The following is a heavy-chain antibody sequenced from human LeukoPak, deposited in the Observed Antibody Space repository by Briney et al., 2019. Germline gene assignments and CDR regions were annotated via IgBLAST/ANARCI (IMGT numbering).Heavy chain of an antibody. V-gene: IGHV4-59*01. D-gene: IGHD6-13*01. CDR3: AREGSSRNYDAFDI. Sequence: KSSETLSLTCTVSGGSINSYYWSWIRQPPGKGLEWIGYIYYSGSTNYNPSLKRRVTISVDTSKNHFSLKLSSVTAADTAVYYCAREGSSRNYDAFDIWGQGIMVTVSS. CDR2: IYYSGST. J-gene: IGHJ3*02. CDR1: GGSINSYY.